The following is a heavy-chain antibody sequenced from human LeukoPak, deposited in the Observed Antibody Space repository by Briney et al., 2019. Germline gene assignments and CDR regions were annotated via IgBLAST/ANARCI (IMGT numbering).Heavy chain of an antibody. V-gene: IGHV3-53*01. Sequence: SGGSLRLSCAASGFTVSSNYMNWVRQAPGKGLEWVSVIYGGGNIYYADSVKGRFTISRDNSKNTLYLQMNSLRAEDTAVYYCARGAGYNYPYYFDYWGQGTLSPSPQ. J-gene: IGHJ4*02. CDR1: GFTVSSNY. D-gene: IGHD5-24*01. CDR3: ARGAGYNYPYYFDY. CDR2: IYGGGNI.